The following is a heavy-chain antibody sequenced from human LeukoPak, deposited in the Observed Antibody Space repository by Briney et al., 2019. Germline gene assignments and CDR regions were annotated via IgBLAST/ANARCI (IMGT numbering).Heavy chain of an antibody. CDR3: AAAPYYYDSSGYYPFDY. V-gene: IGHV1-58*02. CDR2: IVVGSGNT. D-gene: IGHD3-22*01. Sequence: GTSVKVSCXASGFTFTSSAMQWVRQARGQRLEWIGWIVVGSGNTNYAQKFQERVTITRDMSTSTAYMELSSLRSEDTAVYYCAAAPYYYDSSGYYPFDYWGQGTLVTVSS. CDR1: GFTFTSSA. J-gene: IGHJ4*02.